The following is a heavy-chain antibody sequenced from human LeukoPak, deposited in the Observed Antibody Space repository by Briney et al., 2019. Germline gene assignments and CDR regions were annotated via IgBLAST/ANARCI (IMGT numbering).Heavy chain of an antibody. J-gene: IGHJ4*02. V-gene: IGHV4-34*01. Sequence: PSETLSLTCAVYGGSFSGCYWSWIRQPPGKGLEWIGEINHSGSTNYNPSLKSRVTISVDTSKNQFSLKLSSVTAADTAVYYCARGVAGTTLLSDYWGQGTLVTVSS. CDR1: GGSFSGCY. CDR3: ARGVAGTTLLSDY. CDR2: INHSGST. D-gene: IGHD1-7*01.